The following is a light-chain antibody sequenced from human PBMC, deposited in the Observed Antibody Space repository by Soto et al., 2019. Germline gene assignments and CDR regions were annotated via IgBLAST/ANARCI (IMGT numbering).Light chain of an antibody. V-gene: IGKV3-20*01. CDR1: QSVSSSY. Sequence: EIVLTQSPGTLSLSPGERATLSCRASQSVSSSYLAWYQQKPGQAPRLLIYGASSRATGIPDRFGGSGSGTDFTLTISSLQPEDFATYYCQQSYITPVTFGQGTKVDI. CDR2: GAS. J-gene: IGKJ1*01. CDR3: QQSYITPVT.